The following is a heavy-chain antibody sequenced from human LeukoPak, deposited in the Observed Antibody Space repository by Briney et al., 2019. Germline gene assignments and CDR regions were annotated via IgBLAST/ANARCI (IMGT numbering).Heavy chain of an antibody. CDR2: ISAGGDYT. Sequence: GGFLILSCAAAGFTFSDYAMSWVRQGPGKGLALASSISAGGDYTYYADSVRGRFTISRDNYKNALYLQMNSLRAEDTAVYYCARDLDFDYWGQGTLVTVSS. J-gene: IGHJ4*02. CDR1: GFTFSDYA. V-gene: IGHV3-23*01. CDR3: ARDLDFDY.